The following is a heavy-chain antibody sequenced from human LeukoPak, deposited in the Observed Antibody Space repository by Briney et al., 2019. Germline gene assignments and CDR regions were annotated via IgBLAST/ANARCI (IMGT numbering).Heavy chain of an antibody. CDR3: AREGSYGYYYYGMDV. CDR1: GGSISSYY. D-gene: IGHD5-18*01. CDR2: IYTSGST. J-gene: IGHJ6*02. Sequence: SETLSLTCTVSGGSISSYYWSWIRRPAGKGLEWIGRIYTSGSTNYNPSLKSRVTMSVDTSKNQFSLKLSSVTAADTAVYYCAREGSYGYYYYGMDVWGQGTTVTVSS. V-gene: IGHV4-4*07.